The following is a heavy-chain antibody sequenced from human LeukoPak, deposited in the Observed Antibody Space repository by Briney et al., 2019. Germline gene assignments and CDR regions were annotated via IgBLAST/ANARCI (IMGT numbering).Heavy chain of an antibody. D-gene: IGHD6-19*01. J-gene: IGHJ4*02. Sequence: PGGSLRLSCAASGFTFSSYAMHWVRQAPGKGLEWVAVISYDGSNKYYADSVKGRFTISRDNSKNTLYLQMNSLRAEDTAVYYCAKGVAVASPYYFDYWGQGTLVTVSS. CDR2: ISYDGSNK. CDR3: AKGVAVASPYYFDY. V-gene: IGHV3-30*04. CDR1: GFTFSSYA.